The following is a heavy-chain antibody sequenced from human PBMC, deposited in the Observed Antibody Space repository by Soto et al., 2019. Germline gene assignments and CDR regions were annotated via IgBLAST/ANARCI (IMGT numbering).Heavy chain of an antibody. V-gene: IGHV1-8*01. CDR2: MNPNSGNT. CDR3: ARTYYDILPGYYVDY. J-gene: IGHJ4*01. D-gene: IGHD3-9*01. Sequence: ASVKVTWEACGYSFARNDINRGRQATGQGLEWMGWMNPNSGNTGYAQKFQGRVTMTRNTSISTAYMELSSLRSEDTAVYYCARTYYDILPGYYVDYWG. CDR1: GYSFARND.